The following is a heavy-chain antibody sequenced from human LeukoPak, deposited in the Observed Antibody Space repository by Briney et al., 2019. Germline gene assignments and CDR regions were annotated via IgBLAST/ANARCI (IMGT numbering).Heavy chain of an antibody. CDR1: GGSFSGYY. D-gene: IGHD1-26*01. J-gene: IGHJ4*02. V-gene: IGHV4-34*01. CDR3: ARAPLSSKWALDY. Sequence: SETLSLTCAVYGGSFSGYYWSWIRQPPGKGLEWIGEINHSGSTNYNPSLKSRVTISVDTSKNQFSLKLSSVTAADTAVYYCARAPLSSKWALDYWGQGTLVTVSS. CDR2: INHSGST.